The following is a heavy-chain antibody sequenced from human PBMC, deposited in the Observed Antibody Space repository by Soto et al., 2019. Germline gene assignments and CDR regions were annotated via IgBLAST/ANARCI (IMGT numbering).Heavy chain of an antibody. CDR1: GGSFSGYY. V-gene: IGHV4-34*01. CDR3: AREYPNERTAAAGTCFDP. D-gene: IGHD6-13*01. Sequence: SETLSLTCAVYGGSFSGYYWSWIRQPPGKGLEWIGEINHSGSTNYNPSLKSRVTISVDTSKNQFSLKLSSVTAADTAVYYCAREYPNERTAAAGTCFDPWGQGTLVTVSS. CDR2: INHSGST. J-gene: IGHJ5*02.